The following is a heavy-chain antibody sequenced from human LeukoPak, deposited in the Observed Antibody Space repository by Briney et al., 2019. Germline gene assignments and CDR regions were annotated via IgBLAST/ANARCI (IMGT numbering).Heavy chain of an antibody. V-gene: IGHV3-21*01. Sequence: GGSLRLSCAASGFTFSSYSMNWVRQAPGKGLEWVSSISSSSSYIYYADSVKGRFTISRDNAKNSLYLQMNSLRAEDTAVYYWGRGGPRYFDWLLPDLDYWGQGTLVTVSS. CDR3: GRGGPRYFDWLLPDLDY. CDR2: ISSSSSYI. D-gene: IGHD3-9*01. J-gene: IGHJ4*02. CDR1: GFTFSSYS.